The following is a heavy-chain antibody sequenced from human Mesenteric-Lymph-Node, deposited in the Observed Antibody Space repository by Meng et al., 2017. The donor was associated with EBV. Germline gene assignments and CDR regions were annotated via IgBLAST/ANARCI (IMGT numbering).Heavy chain of an antibody. CDR3: GRLPLEVEVVAPWS. CDR2: IYYTGST. J-gene: IGHJ5*02. D-gene: IGHD2-21*01. CDR1: GAYISSSNYY. Sequence: LQQSGLGLLKPSQTLSLTCTVSGAYISSSNYYWGWIRQPPGKRLELIGSIYYTGSTYYNSSLKSRLTISLDTSKKQFSLKLFSVTAADTAIYYCGRLPLEVEVVAPWSWGQGTLVTVSS. V-gene: IGHV4-39*01.